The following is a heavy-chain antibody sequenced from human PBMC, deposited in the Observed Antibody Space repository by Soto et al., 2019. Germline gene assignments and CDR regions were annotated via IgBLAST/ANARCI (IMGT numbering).Heavy chain of an antibody. J-gene: IGHJ6*02. CDR3: ARHYYYGMDV. V-gene: IGHV5-10-1*01. CDR2: IDPSDSYT. Sequence: GASLKISFKGSGYSFASYWISWVRQMPGKGLEWMGRIDPSDSYTNYSPSFQGHVTISADKSISTAYLQWSSLKASDTATYYCARHYYYGMDVWGQGTTVTVSS. CDR1: GYSFASYW.